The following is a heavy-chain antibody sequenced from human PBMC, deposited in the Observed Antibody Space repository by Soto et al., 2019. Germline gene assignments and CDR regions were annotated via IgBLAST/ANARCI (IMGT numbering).Heavy chain of an antibody. Sequence: QVQVVQSGAEVKEPGSAVKVSCKAPADSFSSYGISWVRQAPGQGLEWMGGIIPIFGTTNYEGKFQGRITITEDESTNTAYMELSSLRSEDTALYYCARVFPDGWVEPGVVRGYLDTWGRGTLVTVSS. D-gene: IGHD3-3*01. CDR1: ADSFSSYG. V-gene: IGHV1-69*01. CDR3: ARVFPDGWVEPGVVRGYLDT. CDR2: IIPIFGTT. J-gene: IGHJ4*02.